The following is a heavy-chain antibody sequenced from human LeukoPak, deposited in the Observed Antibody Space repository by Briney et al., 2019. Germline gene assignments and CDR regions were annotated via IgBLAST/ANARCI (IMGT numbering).Heavy chain of an antibody. D-gene: IGHD3-10*01. Sequence: SETLSLTCTVSGGSISSFDWSWIRQPPGKGLEWIAYIYYSGSTNYNPSLKSRVTISMLTSKNQFSLRLTSVTAADTAVYYCASSDQFYYGSGGYGFDYWGHGTLVTVSS. CDR1: GGSISSFD. CDR2: IYYSGST. J-gene: IGHJ4*01. CDR3: ASSDQFYYGSGGYGFDY. V-gene: IGHV4-59*01.